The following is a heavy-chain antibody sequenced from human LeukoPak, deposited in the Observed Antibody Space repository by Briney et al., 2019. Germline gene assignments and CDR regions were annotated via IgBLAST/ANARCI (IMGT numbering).Heavy chain of an antibody. D-gene: IGHD6-13*01. CDR3: ASGNSSSWYGYFFDY. Sequence: GGSLRLSCAASGFTFSSYWMHWVRQAPGKGLVWVSRINSDGSSTSYADSVKGRFTISRDNAKNSLYLQMNSLRAEDTAVYYCASGNSSSWYGYFFDYWGQGTLVTVSS. J-gene: IGHJ4*02. CDR2: INSDGSST. V-gene: IGHV3-74*01. CDR1: GFTFSSYW.